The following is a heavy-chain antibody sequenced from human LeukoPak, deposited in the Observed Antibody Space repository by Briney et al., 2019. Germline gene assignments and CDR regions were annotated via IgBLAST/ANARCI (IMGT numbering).Heavy chain of an antibody. CDR1: GFTFSSYT. V-gene: IGHV3-48*04. D-gene: IGHD6-19*01. Sequence: GGSLRLSCAASGFTFSSYTMNWVRQAPGEGLEWLSYVTSSSSTIYYADSVKGRFTISRDNAKNSLYLQMNSLRAEDTAVYYCARERAAVAVAGTDPWGQGTLVTVSS. J-gene: IGHJ5*02. CDR2: VTSSSSTI. CDR3: ARERAAVAVAGTDP.